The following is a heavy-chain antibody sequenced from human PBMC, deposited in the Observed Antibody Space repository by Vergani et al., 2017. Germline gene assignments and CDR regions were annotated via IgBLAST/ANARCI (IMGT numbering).Heavy chain of an antibody. V-gene: IGHV1-46*01. D-gene: IGHD3-3*01. J-gene: IGHJ4*02. CDR1: GYTFTSYY. Sequence: QVQLVQSGAEVKKPGASVKVSCKASGYTFTSYYMHWVRQAPGQGLEWMGIINPSGGSTSYAQKFQGRVTMTRDTSTSTVYMELSSLRSEDTAVYYCASLSTRSITIFGVVKKGAFDYWGQGTLVTVSS. CDR3: ASLSTRSITIFGVVKKGAFDY. CDR2: INPSGGST.